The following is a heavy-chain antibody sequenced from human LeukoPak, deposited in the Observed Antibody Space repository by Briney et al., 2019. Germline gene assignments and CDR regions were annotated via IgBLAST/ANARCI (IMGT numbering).Heavy chain of an antibody. J-gene: IGHJ4*02. Sequence: SETLSLTCTVSGYSISSGYDWGWMRQAPGKGLEWLGSISQSGNTYNNPSLKSRVTLSVDTSKNQVSLKLTPVSAADTAVYYCARSEINDYFKYWGPGILVTVSP. CDR3: ARSEINDYFKY. D-gene: IGHD3-16*01. V-gene: IGHV4-38-2*02. CDR1: GYSISSGYD. CDR2: ISQSGNT.